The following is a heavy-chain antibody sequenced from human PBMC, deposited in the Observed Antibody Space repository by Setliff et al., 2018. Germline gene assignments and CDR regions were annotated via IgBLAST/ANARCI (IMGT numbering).Heavy chain of an antibody. CDR3: ARESRYYYDNLGTLDY. CDR1: GYSLSSGYY. CDR2: IYHSGTT. D-gene: IGHD3-22*01. V-gene: IGHV4-38-2*02. J-gene: IGHJ4*02. Sequence: SETLSLTCTVSGYSLSSGYYGGWIRQPPGKGLEWIGSIYHSGTTYYNPSLKSRVSISVDTSKNQFSLKLSSVTAADTAVYYCARESRYYYDNLGTLDYWGQGTLVTVSS.